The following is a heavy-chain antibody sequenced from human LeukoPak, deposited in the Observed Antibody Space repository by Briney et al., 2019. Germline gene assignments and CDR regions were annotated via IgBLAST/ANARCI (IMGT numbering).Heavy chain of an antibody. V-gene: IGHV4-30-4*01. J-gene: IGHJ6*02. D-gene: IGHD3-22*01. CDR1: GGSISSGDYY. Sequence: PSETLSLTCTVSGGSISSGDYYWSWIRQPPGKGLEWIGYIYYSGSTYYNPSLKSRVTISVDTSKNQFSLKLSSVTAADTAVYYCASLNYYDSSGYYFNYYGMDVWGQGTTVTVSS. CDR2: IYYSGST. CDR3: ASLNYYDSSGYYFNYYGMDV.